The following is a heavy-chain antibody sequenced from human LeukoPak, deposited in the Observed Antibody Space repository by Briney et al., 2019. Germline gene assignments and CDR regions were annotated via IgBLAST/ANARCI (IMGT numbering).Heavy chain of an antibody. V-gene: IGHV3-48*01. D-gene: IGHD4-17*01. CDR2: ISGSSSTI. CDR1: GFTFSSYS. Sequence: GGSLRLSCAASGFTFSSYSMDWVCQAPGKGLEWVSYISGSSSTIYYADSVKGRFTISRDNAKNSLYLQMNSLRAEDTAVYYCVRIAMTTVTTDWGQGTLVTVSS. J-gene: IGHJ4*02. CDR3: VRIAMTTVTTD.